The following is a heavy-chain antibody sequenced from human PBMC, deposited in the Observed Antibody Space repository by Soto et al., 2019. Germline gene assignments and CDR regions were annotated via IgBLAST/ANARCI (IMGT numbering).Heavy chain of an antibody. Sequence: QVQLQESGPGLVKPSQTLSLTCTVSGGSISSGGYYWSWIRQHPGKGLEWIGYIYYSGSTYYNPSLKRLAKISVDTSKNQCSRKLSSATAAVTAVYYFARVCGGDCDYGMDVWGQGTTVTVSS. CDR1: GGSISSGGYY. V-gene: IGHV4-31*01. CDR2: IYYSGST. CDR3: ARVCGGDCDYGMDV. J-gene: IGHJ6*02. D-gene: IGHD2-21*02.